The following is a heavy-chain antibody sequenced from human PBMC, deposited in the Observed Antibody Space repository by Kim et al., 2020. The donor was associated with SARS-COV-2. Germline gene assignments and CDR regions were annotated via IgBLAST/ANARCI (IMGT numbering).Heavy chain of an antibody. V-gene: IGHV1-24*01. J-gene: IGHJ4*02. Sequence: ASVKVSCKVSGYTLNELPIHWVRQTPGRGLDWMGSFDPKNGSIIYAQRFRGRVTMTEDTSTDTAYMDLSSLRSDDTAVYYCTTGGPWSGYYIALAYWGQGTLVTVSS. CDR1: GYTLNELP. CDR3: TTGGPWSGYYIALAY. D-gene: IGHD3-3*01. CDR2: FDPKNGSI.